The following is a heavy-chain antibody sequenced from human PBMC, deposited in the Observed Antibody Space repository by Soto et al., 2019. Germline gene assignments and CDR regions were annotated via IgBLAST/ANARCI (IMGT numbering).Heavy chain of an antibody. D-gene: IGHD6-13*01. CDR3: ARDRAAAAGPFDY. V-gene: IGHV4-31*03. CDR2: IYYSGST. J-gene: IGHJ4*02. Sequence: SETLSLTCTVSVGSISSGGYYWSWIRQHPGKGLEWIGYIYYSGSTYYNPSLKSRVTISVDTSKNQFSLKLSSVTAADTAVYYCARDRAAAAGPFDYWGQGTLVTVSS. CDR1: VGSISSGGYY.